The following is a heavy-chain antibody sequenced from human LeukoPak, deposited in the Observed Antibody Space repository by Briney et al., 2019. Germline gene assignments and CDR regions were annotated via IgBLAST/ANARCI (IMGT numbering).Heavy chain of an antibody. J-gene: IGHJ4*02. D-gene: IGHD2-21*02. Sequence: GGSLRLSCVASGFIFSTFGMHWVRQAPGKGLEWVSFIRFDGSNTYHADSVKGRFTISRDNSKNTLYLQMNSLTSEDTAVYYCAKVKTDILIPDSWGQGTLVTVSS. V-gene: IGHV3-30*02. CDR3: AKVKTDILIPDS. CDR1: GFIFSTFG. CDR2: IRFDGSNT.